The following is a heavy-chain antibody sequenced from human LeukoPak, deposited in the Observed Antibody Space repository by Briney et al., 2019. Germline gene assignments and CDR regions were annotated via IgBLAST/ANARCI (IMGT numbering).Heavy chain of an antibody. V-gene: IGHV3-48*04. Sequence: PGGSLRLSCAASGFTFSSYWMHWVRQAPGKGLEWVSYISNSGSVIYYADSVKGRFTISRDNAKNSLYLQMNSLRAEDTAVYYCARGDRYYDSSGYLFDYWGQGTLVAVSS. CDR1: GFTFSSYW. J-gene: IGHJ4*02. D-gene: IGHD3-22*01. CDR2: ISNSGSVI. CDR3: ARGDRYYDSSGYLFDY.